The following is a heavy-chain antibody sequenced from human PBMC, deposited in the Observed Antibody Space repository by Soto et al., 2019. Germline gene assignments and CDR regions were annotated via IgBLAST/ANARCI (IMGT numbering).Heavy chain of an antibody. CDR2: ISSSSSYI. J-gene: IGHJ5*02. CDR1: GSTFSTYS. Sequence: GGSLRLSCAASGSTFSTYSMNWVRQAPGKGLEWVSSISSSSSYIYYADSMKGRFTISRDNAKNTLYLQMNSLRAEDTAVYYCARSQNWFDPWGQGTLVTVSS. CDR3: ARSQNWFDP. V-gene: IGHV3-21*01.